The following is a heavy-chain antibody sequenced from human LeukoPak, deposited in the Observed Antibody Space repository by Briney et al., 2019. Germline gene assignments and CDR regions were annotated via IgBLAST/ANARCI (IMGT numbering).Heavy chain of an antibody. D-gene: IGHD2-2*01. J-gene: IGHJ6*02. CDR1: GYTFTGSY. CDR3: ARVVPAAMTFYYYYGMDV. V-gene: IGHV1-2*02. Sequence: ASLKVSCKASGYTFTGSYMHWVRQAPGQGLEWMGWINPNSGGTNYAQKFQGRVTMTRDTSISTAYMELSRLRSNDTAVYYCARVVPAAMTFYYYYGMDVWGQGTTVSVSS. CDR2: INPNSGGT.